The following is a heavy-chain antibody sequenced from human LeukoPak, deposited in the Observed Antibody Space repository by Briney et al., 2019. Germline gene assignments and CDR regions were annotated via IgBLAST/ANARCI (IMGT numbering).Heavy chain of an antibody. J-gene: IGHJ4*02. D-gene: IGHD3-16*01. CDR3: ARGGSSIFDY. CDR1: GASISSSRYY. Sequence: SETLSLTCTVSGASISSSRYYWGWIRQPPGKGLEWIGYIYYSGSTNYNPSLKSRVTISVDTSKNQFSLKLSSVTAADTAVYYCARGGSSIFDYWGQGTLVTVSS. V-gene: IGHV4-61*05. CDR2: IYYSGST.